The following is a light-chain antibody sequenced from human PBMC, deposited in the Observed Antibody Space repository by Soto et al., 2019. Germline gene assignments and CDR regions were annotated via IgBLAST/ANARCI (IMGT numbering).Light chain of an antibody. CDR3: QQYGSSGT. CDR2: GTS. V-gene: IGKV3-15*01. CDR1: RAISIN. J-gene: IGKJ1*01. Sequence: ETVMTQSPVTLSVSPGERATLSCRASRAISINLAWYQHKPGQAPRLLIYGTSTRVTGIPARFSGSGSGTEFTLTISSLQSEDFAVYYCQQYGSSGTFGQGTKMDIK.